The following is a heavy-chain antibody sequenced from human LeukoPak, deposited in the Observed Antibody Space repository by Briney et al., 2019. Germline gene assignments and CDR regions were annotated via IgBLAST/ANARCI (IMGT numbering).Heavy chain of an antibody. Sequence: PSETLSLTCTVSGGSISTYYWNWVRQPPGKGLEGIAYIYYSGSTNYNPSLKSRVTMSVDTSSDQYSLKLSSVTAADTAVYHCARGRSPYDSSAAFDIWGQGTMVTVSS. CDR3: ARGRSPYDSSAAFDI. V-gene: IGHV4-59*01. CDR1: GGSISTYY. J-gene: IGHJ3*02. CDR2: IYYSGST. D-gene: IGHD3-22*01.